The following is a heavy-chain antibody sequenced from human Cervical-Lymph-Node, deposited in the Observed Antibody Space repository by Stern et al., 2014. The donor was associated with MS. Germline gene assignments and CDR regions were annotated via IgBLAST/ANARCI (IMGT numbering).Heavy chain of an antibody. CDR2: IDWDDDK. V-gene: IGHV2-70*15. Sequence: QVTLRESGPALVKPTQTLTLTCTFSGFSLSTSGMCVSWIRQPPGKALEWLARIDWDDDKYYTTSLKTRLTISKDMSKNQVVLTMTNMDPVDTATYYCARMGYFDVDYGMDVWGQGTTVTVSS. J-gene: IGHJ6*02. CDR3: ARMGYFDVDYGMDV. CDR1: GFSLSTSGMC. D-gene: IGHD3-9*01.